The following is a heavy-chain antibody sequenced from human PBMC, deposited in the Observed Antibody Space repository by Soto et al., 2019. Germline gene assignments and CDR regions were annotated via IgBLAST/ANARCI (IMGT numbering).Heavy chain of an antibody. J-gene: IGHJ6*02. V-gene: IGHV1-3*01. D-gene: IGHD2-2*01. CDR3: ARTGTYQLSYYDYGMDV. CDR2: INAGNGNT. CDR1: GYTFTSYA. Sequence: QVQLVQSGAEVKKPGASVKVSCKASGYTFTSYAMHWVRQAPGQRLEWMGWINAGNGNTKYSQKFQGRVTITRDTSASTAYMELSSLRSEDTAVYYCARTGTYQLSYYDYGMDVWGQGTTVTVSS.